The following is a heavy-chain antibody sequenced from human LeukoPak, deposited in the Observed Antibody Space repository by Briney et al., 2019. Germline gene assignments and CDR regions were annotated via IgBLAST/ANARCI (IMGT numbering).Heavy chain of an antibody. V-gene: IGHV1-69*05. J-gene: IGHJ4*02. Sequence: SVKVSCKASGGTFSSYAISWVRQAPGQGLEWMGGIIPIFGTANYTQKLQGRVTMTTDTSTSTAYMELRSLRSDDTAVYYCARDLWGAYYDILTGYYPAYWGQGTLVTVSS. CDR3: ARDLWGAYYDILTGYYPAY. CDR1: GGTFSSYA. D-gene: IGHD3-9*01. CDR2: IIPIFGTA.